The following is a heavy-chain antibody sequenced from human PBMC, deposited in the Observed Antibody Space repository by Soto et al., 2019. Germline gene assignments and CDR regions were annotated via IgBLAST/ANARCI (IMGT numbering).Heavy chain of an antibody. Sequence: PSETLSLTCTVSGGSISTGGNYWSWVRQAPGKGLEWVSVIYSGGSTYYSDSVKGRFTISRDNSKNTLYLQMDSLRGDDTAVYYCAKLEYQLLRSNYGMDVWGQGTTVTVSS. J-gene: IGHJ6*02. V-gene: IGHV3-66*04. CDR3: AKLEYQLLRSNYGMDV. CDR1: GGSISTGGNY. CDR2: IYSGGST. D-gene: IGHD2-2*01.